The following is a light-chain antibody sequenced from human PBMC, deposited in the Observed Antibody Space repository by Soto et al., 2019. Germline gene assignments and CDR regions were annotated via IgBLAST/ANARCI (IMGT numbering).Light chain of an antibody. CDR2: DAS. Sequence: EIVLTQSPATLSLSPGERATLSCRASQSVSGYLAWYPQKPGQAPRLLMYDASNRATGIPARFSGSGSGTNFTLTISSLEPEDVAVYYCQQPSIWPSTFGGGTKVEIK. J-gene: IGKJ4*01. V-gene: IGKV3-11*01. CDR1: QSVSGY. CDR3: QQPSIWPST.